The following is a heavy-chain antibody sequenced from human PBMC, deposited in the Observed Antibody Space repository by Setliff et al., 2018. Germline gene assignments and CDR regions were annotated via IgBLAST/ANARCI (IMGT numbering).Heavy chain of an antibody. Sequence: LSLTYTVSGGSISSYYWSWIRQPPGKGLEWIGYIYYSGSTNYNPSLKSRVTISVDTSKNQFSLRLSSVTAADTAVYYCARAGPYYDFWSGYYRTMDVWGKGTTVTVSS. CDR1: GGSISSYY. J-gene: IGHJ6*03. CDR3: ARAGPYYDFWSGYYRTMDV. CDR2: IYYSGST. D-gene: IGHD3-3*01. V-gene: IGHV4-59*08.